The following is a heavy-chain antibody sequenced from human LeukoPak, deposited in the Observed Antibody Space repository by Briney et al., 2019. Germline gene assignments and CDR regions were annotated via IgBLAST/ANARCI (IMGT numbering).Heavy chain of an antibody. D-gene: IGHD6-13*01. V-gene: IGHV3-21*01. CDR3: ARARTAAGTRQIDY. Sequence: PGGSLRLSCAASGFTFSSYSMNWVRQAPGKGLEWVSSISSSSYIYYADSVKGRFTISRDNAKNSLYLQMNSLRDEDTAVYYWARARTAAGTRQIDYWGQGTLVTVSS. CDR1: GFTFSSYS. CDR2: ISSSSYI. J-gene: IGHJ4*02.